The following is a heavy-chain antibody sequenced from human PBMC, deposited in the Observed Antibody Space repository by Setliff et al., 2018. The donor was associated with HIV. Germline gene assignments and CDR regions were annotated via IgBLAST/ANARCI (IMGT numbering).Heavy chain of an antibody. CDR2: IKHSGSA. Sequence: SETLSPTSAVDGGSLGDNYWTWNRQPPGKGLEWNGEIKHSGSANNNPCLKSRATIPITAAQKQFSLNLTSVTAADTGQYFCARGRQNYDFLTAYYREVEYFEFWGQGTRVTVSS. V-gene: IGHV4-34*04. CDR1: GGSLGDNY. J-gene: IGHJ1*01. D-gene: IGHD3-9*01. CDR3: ARGRQNYDFLTAYYREVEYFEF.